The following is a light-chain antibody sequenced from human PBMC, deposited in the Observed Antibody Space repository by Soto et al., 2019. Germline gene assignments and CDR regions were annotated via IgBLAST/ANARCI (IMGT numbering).Light chain of an antibody. CDR2: EAN. CDR3: GPFPGGPNFV. J-gene: IGLJ1*01. V-gene: IGLV2-23*02. Sequence: QSVLTQPASVSGSPGQSITISCTGTTNDIGGYNLVSWYQQHPGKAPKLMIYEANKRPSGVSDRFSGSKSGNPASLPISPPQAEDEGDYPCGPFPGGPNFVF. CDR1: TNDIGGYNL.